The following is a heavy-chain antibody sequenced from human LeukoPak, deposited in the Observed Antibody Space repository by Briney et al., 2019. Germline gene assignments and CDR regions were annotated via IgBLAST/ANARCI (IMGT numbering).Heavy chain of an antibody. CDR1: GFTFSTYA. V-gene: IGHV3-23*01. Sequence: PGGSLRLSCVASGFTFSTYAMTWVRQAPGKGLECVSGISGSGGSTYYADSVKGRFTISRDNSKNTLYLQMNSLRVEDTAVYYCAKDSDYGDYVNAFDIWGQGTMVTVSS. CDR3: AKDSDYGDYVNAFDI. CDR2: ISGSGGST. J-gene: IGHJ3*02. D-gene: IGHD4-17*01.